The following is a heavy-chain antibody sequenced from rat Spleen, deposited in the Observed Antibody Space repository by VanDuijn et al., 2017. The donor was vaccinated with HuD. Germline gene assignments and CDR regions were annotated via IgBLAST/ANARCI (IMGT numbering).Heavy chain of an antibody. Sequence: EVQLAESGGGLVQPGRSLKLSCAASGFTFSDYNMAWVRQAPKKGLEWVATISYDGSSTYYRDSVKGRFTISRDNAKSTLYLQMDSLRSGDTATYYCATNSGPSYWGQGVMVTVSS. J-gene: IGHJ2*01. CDR3: ATNSGPSY. CDR1: GFTFSDYN. CDR2: ISYDGSST. D-gene: IGHD4-3*01. V-gene: IGHV5-7*01.